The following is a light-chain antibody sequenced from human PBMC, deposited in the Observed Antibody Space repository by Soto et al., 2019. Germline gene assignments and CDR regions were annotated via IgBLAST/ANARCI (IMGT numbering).Light chain of an antibody. CDR1: QTVAYTS. Sequence: EIVLTQSPGILSLSPGARATLSCRASQTVAYTSLAWYQQRPGQAPRLLIYGTSTRATGTPDRFIGSGSGTAFTLTISRLEPEVFAVYYCQQYVTTPRPFGQGTRW. CDR2: GTS. CDR3: QQYVTTPRP. V-gene: IGKV3-20*01. J-gene: IGKJ1*01.